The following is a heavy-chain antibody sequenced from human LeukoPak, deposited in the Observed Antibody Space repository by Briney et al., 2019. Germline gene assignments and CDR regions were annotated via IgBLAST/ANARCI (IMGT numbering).Heavy chain of an antibody. Sequence: SVKVSCKASGGTFSSYAISWVRQAPGQGLEWMGGIIPIFGTANYAQKFQGRVTITADKSTSTAYMELSSLRSEDTAVYYCARGRTTGRLFDYWGQGTLVTVSS. D-gene: IGHD1-1*01. J-gene: IGHJ4*02. CDR3: ARGRTTGRLFDY. CDR2: IIPIFGTA. CDR1: GGTFSSYA. V-gene: IGHV1-69*06.